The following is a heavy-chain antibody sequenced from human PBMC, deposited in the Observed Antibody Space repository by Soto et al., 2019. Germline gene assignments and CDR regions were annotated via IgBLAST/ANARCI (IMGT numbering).Heavy chain of an antibody. V-gene: IGHV1-69*01. CDR3: ARPHCSGGSCYRYYFDY. Sequence: QVQLVQSGAEVKKPGSSVKVSCKASGGTFSSYAISWVRQAPGQGLEWMGGIIPIFGTANYAQKFQGRVTITADESTSTAYMELSSLSSEDTAVYYCARPHCSGGSCYRYYFDYWGQGTLVTVSS. D-gene: IGHD2-15*01. CDR2: IIPIFGTA. J-gene: IGHJ4*02. CDR1: GGTFSSYA.